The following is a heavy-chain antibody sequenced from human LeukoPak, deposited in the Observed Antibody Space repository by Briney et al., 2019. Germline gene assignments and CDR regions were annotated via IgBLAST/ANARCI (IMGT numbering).Heavy chain of an antibody. CDR1: AGTFSSYA. Sequence: ASVKVSCKASAGTFSSYAISWVRQAPGQGLEWMGWMNPNSGNTGYAQKFQGRVTMTRDTSISTAYMELSRLRSDDTAVYYCARSSITMVRGVIAPGAFDIWGQGTMVTVSS. J-gene: IGHJ3*02. D-gene: IGHD3-10*01. CDR2: MNPNSGNT. CDR3: ARSSITMVRGVIAPGAFDI. V-gene: IGHV1-8*02.